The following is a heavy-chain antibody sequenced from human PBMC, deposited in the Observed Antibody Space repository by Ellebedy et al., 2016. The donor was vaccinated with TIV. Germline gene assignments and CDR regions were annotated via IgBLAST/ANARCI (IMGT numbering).Heavy chain of an antibody. V-gene: IGHV1-46*01. J-gene: IGHJ6*02. CDR1: GYTFTSYY. Sequence: ASVKVSCKASGYTFTSYYMHWVRQAPGQGLEWMGIINPSGGSTSYAQKFQGRVTMTRDTSTGTVYMELSSLRSEDTAVYYCARAGNSEYYYYGMDVWGQGTTVTVSS. D-gene: IGHD4-23*01. CDR2: INPSGGST. CDR3: ARAGNSEYYYYGMDV.